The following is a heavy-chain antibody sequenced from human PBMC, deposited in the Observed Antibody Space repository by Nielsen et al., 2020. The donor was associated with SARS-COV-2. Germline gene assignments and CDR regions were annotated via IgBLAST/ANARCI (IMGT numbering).Heavy chain of an antibody. J-gene: IGHJ5*02. CDR1: GGSLSGFQ. CDR3: ARGRGPARGSSTWRTTWFDP. Sequence: SETLSLTCVAYGGSLSGFQWKWIRQPPGKGLEWIAQINHSGDTKHNPSLKSRVTISVDTSKNQFSLKLSSVTAADTAVYYCARGRGPARGSSTWRTTWFDPWGQGTLVTVSS. D-gene: IGHD2-2*01. V-gene: IGHV4-34*01. CDR2: INHSGDT.